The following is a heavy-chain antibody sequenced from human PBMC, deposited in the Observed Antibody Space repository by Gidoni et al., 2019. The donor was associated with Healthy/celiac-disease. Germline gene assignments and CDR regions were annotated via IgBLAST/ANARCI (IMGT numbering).Heavy chain of an antibody. D-gene: IGHD6-19*01. CDR2: RSYDGSNK. CDR3: ATSIAVAGTSGVDY. V-gene: IGHV3-30*03. Sequence: QVQLVESGGGLVQPGGSLRLSCAASGFTFSSYGMDWVRQAPGKGLEWVAVRSYDGSNKYYADSVKGRFTISRENSKNTLYLQMDSLRAEDTAGYYCATSIAVAGTSGVDYWGQGTLVTVSS. CDR1: GFTFSSYG. J-gene: IGHJ4*02.